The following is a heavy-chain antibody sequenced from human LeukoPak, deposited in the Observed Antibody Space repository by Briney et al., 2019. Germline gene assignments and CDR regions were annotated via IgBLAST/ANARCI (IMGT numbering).Heavy chain of an antibody. CDR3: ARDAYSSSSVYYYYYMDV. CDR1: GGSISSYY. J-gene: IGHJ6*03. CDR2: IYYSGST. V-gene: IGHV4-59*01. D-gene: IGHD6-6*01. Sequence: SSETLSLTXTVSGGSISSYYWSWIRQPPGKGLEWIGYIYYSGSTNYNPSLKSRVTISVDTSKNQFSLKLSSVTAADTAVYYCARDAYSSSSVYYYYYMDVWGKGTTVTVSS.